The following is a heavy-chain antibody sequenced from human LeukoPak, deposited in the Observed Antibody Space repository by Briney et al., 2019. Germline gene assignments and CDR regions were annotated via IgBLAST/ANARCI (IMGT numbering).Heavy chain of an antibody. D-gene: IGHD2-2*01. J-gene: IGHJ4*02. Sequence: PGGSLRLSCTASGFTFSSYSMNWVRQAPGKGLEWVSSISSSSSYIYYADSVKGRFTISRDNAKNSLYLQMNSLRAEDTAVYYCARSYTHCSSTSCLKFGELSPYYFDYWGQGTLVTVSS. CDR1: GFTFSSYS. V-gene: IGHV3-21*01. CDR2: ISSSSSYI. CDR3: ARSYTHCSSTSCLKFGELSPYYFDY.